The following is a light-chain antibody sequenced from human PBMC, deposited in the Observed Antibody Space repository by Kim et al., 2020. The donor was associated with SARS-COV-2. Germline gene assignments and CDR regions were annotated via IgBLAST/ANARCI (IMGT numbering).Light chain of an antibody. J-gene: IGKJ3*01. CDR2: DAS. CDR3: QQFNNYLT. CDR1: QGISSA. V-gene: IGKV1D-13*01. Sequence: AASVRDRVTITVRESQGISSALALYQQKPGKAPKLLIYDASSLESWVPSRFSGSGSGTDFTLTISSLQPEDFATYYCQQFNNYLTFGPGTKVDIK.